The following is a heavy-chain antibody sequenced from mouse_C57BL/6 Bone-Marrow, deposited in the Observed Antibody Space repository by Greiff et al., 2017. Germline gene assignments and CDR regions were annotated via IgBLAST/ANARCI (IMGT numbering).Heavy chain of an antibody. CDR3: ARSITAVPYFDY. Sequence: VQLQQSRAELVKPGASVKLSCKASGYTFTSYWMQWVKQRPGQGLEWIGEIDPSDSYTNYNQKFKGKATLTVDTSSSTAYMQLSSLTSEDSAVYYCARSITAVPYFDYWGQGTTLTVSS. D-gene: IGHD1-1*01. J-gene: IGHJ2*01. V-gene: IGHV1-50*01. CDR1: GYTFTSYW. CDR2: IDPSDSYT.